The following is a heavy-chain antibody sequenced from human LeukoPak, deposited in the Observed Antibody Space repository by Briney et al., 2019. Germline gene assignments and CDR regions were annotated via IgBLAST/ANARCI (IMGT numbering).Heavy chain of an antibody. Sequence: GSLRLSCAASGFTFSDYYMSWIRQAPGKGLEWIGSIYYSGSTYYNPSLKSRVTISVDTSKNQFSLKLSSVTAADTAVYYCARQRWLQFPNWFDPWGQGTLVTVSS. CDR3: ARQRWLQFPNWFDP. D-gene: IGHD5-24*01. J-gene: IGHJ5*02. V-gene: IGHV4-39*01. CDR1: GFTFSDYY. CDR2: IYYSGST.